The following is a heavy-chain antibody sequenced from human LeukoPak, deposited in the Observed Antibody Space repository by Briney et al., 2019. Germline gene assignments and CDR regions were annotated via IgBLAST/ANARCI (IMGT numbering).Heavy chain of an antibody. CDR2: SYSGDNT. CDR3: ARGAITAACPLDY. V-gene: IGHV3-53*01. D-gene: IGHD6-6*01. CDR1: GITVTSDY. J-gene: IGHJ4*02. Sequence: LPGGSLRLSCAASGITVTSDYMSWVRQASGKGLEWVSVSYSGDNTYYADSVKGRFTISRDNSKNMVYLQMNSLRAEDTAVYYCARGAITAACPLDYWGQGTLVTVSS.